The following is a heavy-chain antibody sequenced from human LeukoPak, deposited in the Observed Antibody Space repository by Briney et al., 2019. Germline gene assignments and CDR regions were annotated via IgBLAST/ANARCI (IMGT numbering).Heavy chain of an antibody. CDR1: GGSISSYY. J-gene: IGHJ3*02. CDR2: IYTSGST. V-gene: IGHV4-4*07. D-gene: IGHD3-3*01. Sequence: SETLSLTCTVSGGSISSYYWSWIRQPAGRGLEWIGRIYTSGSTNYNPSLKSRVTMSVDTSKNQFSLKLSSVTAADTAVYYCARSGDFWSVPGAFDIWGQGTMVTVSS. CDR3: ARSGDFWSVPGAFDI.